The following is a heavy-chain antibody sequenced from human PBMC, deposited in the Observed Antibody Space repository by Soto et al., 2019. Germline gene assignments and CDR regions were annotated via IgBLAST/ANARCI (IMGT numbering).Heavy chain of an antibody. CDR1: GDSVSSNSAA. CDR2: TYYRSKWKY. V-gene: IGHV6-1*01. D-gene: IGHD4-17*01. CDR3: ARDCHYDDYVPYDF. J-gene: IGHJ4*02. Sequence: PSQTLSLTCAISGDSVSSNSAAWNWIRQSPSRGLEWLGRTYYRSKWKYDYAVSVKSRITISPDTSKNQFSLQLNSVTPEDTAVYYCARDCHYDDYVPYDFWGQGSLVTSPQ.